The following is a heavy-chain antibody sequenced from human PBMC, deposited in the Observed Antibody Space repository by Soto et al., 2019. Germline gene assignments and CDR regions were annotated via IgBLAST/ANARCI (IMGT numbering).Heavy chain of an antibody. V-gene: IGHV2-5*02. D-gene: IGHD2-15*01. CDR3: SHVLTYSGVGTCYHSVNYMDV. CDR1: GFSLNTTAVS. J-gene: IGHJ6*03. Sequence: QITLKESGPTLVKPTQTLTLTCTFSGFSLNTTAVSVGWIRQPPGKALEWLALIYWDDDKRYSPSLKNRLTITKDTSKNQVVLTMTNIDPVDTATYYCSHVLTYSGVGTCYHSVNYMDVWCEGTTVTVSS. CDR2: IYWDDDK.